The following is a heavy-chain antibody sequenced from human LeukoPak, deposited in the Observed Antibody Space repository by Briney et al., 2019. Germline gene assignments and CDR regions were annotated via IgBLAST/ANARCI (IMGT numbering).Heavy chain of an antibody. V-gene: IGHV3-33*06. CDR3: AKDKDPWKSTSISDFDY. CDR2: IWYDGSNK. CDR1: GFTFSSYG. J-gene: IGHJ4*02. D-gene: IGHD1-1*01. Sequence: PGRSLRLSCAASGFTFSSYGMHWVRQAPGKGLEWVAVIWYDGSNKYYADSVKGRFTISRDNSKNTLYLQMNSLRAEDTAVYFCAKDKDPWKSTSISDFDYWGQGTLVTVSS.